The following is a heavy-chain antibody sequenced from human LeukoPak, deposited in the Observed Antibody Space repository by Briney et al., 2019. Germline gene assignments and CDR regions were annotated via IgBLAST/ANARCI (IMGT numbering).Heavy chain of an antibody. CDR3: VLTGYYDFWSGPGH. CDR2: IKQDGSEK. D-gene: IGHD3-3*01. Sequence: GGSLRLSCAASGFTFSSYWMSWVRQAPGKGLEWVANIKQDGSEKYYVDSVKGRFTISRDNAKNSLYLQMNSLRAEDTSLYYCVLTGYYDFWSGPGHWGQGTLVTVSS. J-gene: IGHJ1*01. CDR1: GFTFSSYW. V-gene: IGHV3-7*01.